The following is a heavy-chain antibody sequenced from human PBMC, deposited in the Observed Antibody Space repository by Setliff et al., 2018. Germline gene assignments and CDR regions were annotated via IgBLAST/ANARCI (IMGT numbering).Heavy chain of an antibody. CDR3: ARTGTYRYFDY. V-gene: IGHV4-39*01. J-gene: IGHJ4*02. CDR1: GDSMNSGVYY. D-gene: IGHD1-1*01. CDR2: IYSGGTT. Sequence: LSLTCKVSGDSMNSGVYYWAWIRQPPGKGLEWIGRIYSGGTTYYNSSLKSRVTISVDTSKSQFSLRLNSVTAADTAVYYCARTGTYRYFDYWGRGTLVTVSS.